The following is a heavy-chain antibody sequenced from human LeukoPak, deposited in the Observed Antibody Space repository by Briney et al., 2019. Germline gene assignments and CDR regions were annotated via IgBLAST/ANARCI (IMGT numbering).Heavy chain of an antibody. Sequence: ASVKVSCKASGYTFTSYDINWVRQATGQGLEWMGWMNPNSGNTGYAQKFQGRVTMTRNTSISTAYMELSSLRSEDTAVYYCARGGRIVVVSFYYYYGMDVWGQGTTVTVSS. CDR2: MNPNSGNT. V-gene: IGHV1-8*02. D-gene: IGHD2-21*01. CDR3: ARGGRIVVVSFYYYYGMDV. CDR1: GYTFTSYD. J-gene: IGHJ6*02.